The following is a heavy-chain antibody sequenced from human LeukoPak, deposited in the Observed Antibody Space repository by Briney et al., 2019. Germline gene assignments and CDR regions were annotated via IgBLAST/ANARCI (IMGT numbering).Heavy chain of an antibody. CDR2: IYYSGST. CDR3: ARFSSSWSQYFDY. V-gene: IGHV4-59*01. J-gene: IGHJ4*02. CDR1: GGSISSYY. Sequence: PSETLSLTCTVSGGSISSYYWSWIRQPPGKGLEWIGYIYYSGSTNYKPSLKSRVTISVDTSKNQFSLKLSSVTAADTAVYYCARFSSSWSQYFDYWGQGTLVTVSS. D-gene: IGHD6-13*01.